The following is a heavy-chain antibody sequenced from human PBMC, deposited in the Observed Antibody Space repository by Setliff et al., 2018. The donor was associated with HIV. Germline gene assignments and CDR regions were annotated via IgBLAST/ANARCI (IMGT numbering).Heavy chain of an antibody. CDR1: GASISSGGYY. CDR3: ARGGSGFSFDF. J-gene: IGHJ4*02. CDR2: IYYSGST. V-gene: IGHV4-61*08. D-gene: IGHD3-22*01. Sequence: SETLSLTCTVSGASISSGGYYWSWIRQHPGKGLEWIGYIYYSGSTNYNPSLKGRVLISLGTPKNAFSMQLNSVTTADTAVYFCARGGSGFSFDFWGQGLLVTVSS.